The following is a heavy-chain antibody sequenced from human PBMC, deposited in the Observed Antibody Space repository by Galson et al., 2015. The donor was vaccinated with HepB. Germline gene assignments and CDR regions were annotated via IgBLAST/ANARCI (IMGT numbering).Heavy chain of an antibody. D-gene: IGHD1-26*01. J-gene: IGHJ4*02. CDR1: GFTFSNFA. CDR3: AREGGILGATGVFDY. V-gene: IGHV3-30-3*01. CDR2: ISYDGSTK. Sequence: SLRLSCAASGFTFSNFALHWVRQAPGKGLEWVAVISYDGSTKYYADSVKGRFSISRDTSKNTLYLQMNSLRAEDTAVYYCAREGGILGATGVFDYWGQGTLVTVSS.